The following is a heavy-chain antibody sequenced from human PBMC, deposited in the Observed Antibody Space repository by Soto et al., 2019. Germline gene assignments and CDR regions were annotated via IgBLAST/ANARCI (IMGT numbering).Heavy chain of an antibody. Sequence: QITLKESGPTLVKPTQTLTLTCTFSGFSLSTSGVGVGWIRQPPGKALEWLALIYWDDDKRYSPSLKSRLTITKDTSKNQVVLTMTNVDPVDTATYYCAHRRDSSSYDYWGQGTLVTVSS. D-gene: IGHD6-6*01. CDR2: IYWDDDK. CDR3: AHRRDSSSYDY. J-gene: IGHJ4*02. CDR1: GFSLSTSGVG. V-gene: IGHV2-5*02.